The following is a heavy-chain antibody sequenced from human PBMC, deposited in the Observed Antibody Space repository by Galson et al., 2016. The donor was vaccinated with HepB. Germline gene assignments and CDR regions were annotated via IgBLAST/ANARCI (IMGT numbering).Heavy chain of an antibody. J-gene: IGHJ5*02. Sequence: SLRLSCAASGFTFSASPMTWVRQAPGKGLEWVSSITGSGDRTYYADSVKGRFTISRDNSQNTLFLQMNTLRVEDTAVYYCARSGSSSSWPIYLWGQGTLVTVSS. CDR2: ITGSGDRT. CDR3: ARSGSSSSWPIYL. V-gene: IGHV3-23*01. CDR1: GFTFSASP. D-gene: IGHD6-13*01.